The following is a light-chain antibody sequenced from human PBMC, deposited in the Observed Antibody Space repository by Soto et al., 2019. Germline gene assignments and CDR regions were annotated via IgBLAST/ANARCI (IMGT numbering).Light chain of an antibody. V-gene: IGLV2-14*01. CDR2: EVS. J-gene: IGLJ1*01. CDR1: SSDVGGYNY. Sequence: QSVLTQPASVSGSPGQSITISCTGTSSDVGGYNYVSWYQQHPGKAPKPMIYEVSNRPSGVSNRFSGSKSGNTASLTISGLQAEDEADYYCSSYTSSFYVFGTGTKLTVL. CDR3: SSYTSSFYV.